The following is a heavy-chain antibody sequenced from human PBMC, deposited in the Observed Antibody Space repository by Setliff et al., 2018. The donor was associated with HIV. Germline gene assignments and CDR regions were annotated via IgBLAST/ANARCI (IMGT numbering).Heavy chain of an antibody. CDR1: GGSISSNNYY. Sequence: PSETLSLTCTVSGGSISSNNYYWGWIRQPPGKGLEWIASIYYSGSTYYNPSLKSRITISVDTSKNQFSLRLSSVTAADTAVYYCARQGLVLVPASIDWRLPPSPIDYWGQGARVTVSS. CDR2: IYYSGST. CDR3: ARQGLVLVPASIDWRLPPSPIDY. D-gene: IGHD2-2*01. J-gene: IGHJ4*02. V-gene: IGHV4-39*01.